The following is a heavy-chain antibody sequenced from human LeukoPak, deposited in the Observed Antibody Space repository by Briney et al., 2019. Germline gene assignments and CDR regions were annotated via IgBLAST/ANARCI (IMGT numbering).Heavy chain of an antibody. Sequence: GGSLRLSCAASGFSFDDFTMHWVRQGPRKGLECVSSISWHGETISYGDSVKGRFSVSRDNNKNSLYLQMDSLKTEDTAVYFCAKDPGVGDYFDHWGQGTLVTVSS. J-gene: IGHJ4*02. CDR3: AKDPGVGDYFDH. V-gene: IGHV3-43*01. CDR2: ISWHGETI. CDR1: GFSFDDFT. D-gene: IGHD3-10*01.